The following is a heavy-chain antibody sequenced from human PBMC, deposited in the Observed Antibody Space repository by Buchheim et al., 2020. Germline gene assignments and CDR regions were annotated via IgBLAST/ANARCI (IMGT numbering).Heavy chain of an antibody. J-gene: IGHJ6*02. CDR2: IYYSGST. CDR3: ARAGGHGILSLYYDFWSGYLDYYGMDV. Sequence: QVQLQESGPGLVKPSQTLSLTCTVSGGSISSGGYYWSWIRQHPGKGLEWIGYIYYSGSTYYNPSLKSRVTISVDTSKNQFSLKLSSVTAADTAVYYCARAGGHGILSLYYDFWSGYLDYYGMDVWGQGTT. D-gene: IGHD3-3*01. V-gene: IGHV4-31*03. CDR1: GGSISSGGYY.